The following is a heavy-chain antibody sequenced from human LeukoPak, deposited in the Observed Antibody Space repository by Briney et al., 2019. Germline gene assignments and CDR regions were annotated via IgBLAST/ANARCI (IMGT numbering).Heavy chain of an antibody. V-gene: IGHV3-21*04. CDR1: GFTFSSYS. J-gene: IGHJ4*02. Sequence: GGSLRLSCAASGFTFSSYSMNWVRQAPGKGLEWVSSISSSSSYIYYADSVKGRFTISRDNSKNTLYLQMNSLRAEDTAVYYCAKGTRDCTNGVCYGEFDYWGQGTLVTVSS. CDR2: ISSSSSYI. CDR3: AKGTRDCTNGVCYGEFDY. D-gene: IGHD2-8*01.